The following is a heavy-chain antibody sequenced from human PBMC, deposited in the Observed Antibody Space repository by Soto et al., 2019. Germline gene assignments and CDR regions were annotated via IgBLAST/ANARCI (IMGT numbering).Heavy chain of an antibody. Sequence: SETLSLTCAVYGGSFSGYYWSWIRQPPGKGLGWIGEINHSGSTNYNPSLKSRVTISEDTSKNHFSLKLSYMTAADTAVYYCARAMLGSGSYYDAFDIWGQGTMVTVSS. V-gene: IGHV4-34*01. J-gene: IGHJ3*02. CDR3: ARAMLGSGSYYDAFDI. CDR1: GGSFSGYY. D-gene: IGHD3-10*01. CDR2: INHSGST.